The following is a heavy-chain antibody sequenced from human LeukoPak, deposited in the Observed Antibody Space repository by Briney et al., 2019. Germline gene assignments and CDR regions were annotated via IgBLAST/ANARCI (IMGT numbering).Heavy chain of an antibody. CDR1: GFTFSSYA. D-gene: IGHD3-10*01. V-gene: IGHV3-23*01. CDR3: AKDLRKIWFGELPPILDY. Sequence: GGSLRLSCVASGFTFSSYAMTWVRQAPGKGLEWVSAISGSGGSTYYADSVKGRFTISRDNSKNTLYLQMNSLRAEDTAVYYCAKDLRKIWFGELPPILDYWGQGTLVTVSS. CDR2: ISGSGGST. J-gene: IGHJ4*02.